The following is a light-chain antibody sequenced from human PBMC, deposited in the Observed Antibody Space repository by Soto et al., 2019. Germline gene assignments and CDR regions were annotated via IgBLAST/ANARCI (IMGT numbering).Light chain of an antibody. CDR1: QSVSSD. Sequence: EIVMTQSPATLSVSPEERATLSCRASQSVSSDLAWYQQKPGQAPRLLIYGASTRATGIPARFSGGGSGIEFTLTISSLQSEDFAVYYCQQYNNWPPYTFGQGTKLEIK. V-gene: IGKV3-15*01. CDR2: GAS. J-gene: IGKJ2*01. CDR3: QQYNNWPPYT.